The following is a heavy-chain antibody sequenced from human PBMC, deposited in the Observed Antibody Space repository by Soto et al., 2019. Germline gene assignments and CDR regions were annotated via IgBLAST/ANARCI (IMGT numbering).Heavy chain of an antibody. CDR3: ARGQFTVAPESWLDP. D-gene: IGHD6-19*01. CDR1: GDSVSSKSAA. CDR2: TYYKSKWYT. J-gene: IGHJ5*02. Sequence: PSQTLSLTCDISGDSVSSKSAAWNWIRQSPRRGLEWLGRTYYKSKWYTDYAVSVESRLTINPDTSKNQFSLQLNSVTPEDTAVYYCARGQFTVAPESWLDPSGQTTHVSVS. V-gene: IGHV6-1*01.